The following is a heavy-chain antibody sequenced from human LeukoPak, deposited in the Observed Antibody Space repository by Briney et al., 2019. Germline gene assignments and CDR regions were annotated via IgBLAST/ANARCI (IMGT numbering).Heavy chain of an antibody. CDR1: GYRFSSYW. CDR2: IDPSDSYT. V-gene: IGHV5-10-1*01. J-gene: IGHJ4*02. CDR3: ARHTISDY. D-gene: IGHD3-10*01. Sequence: GESLRLSCQGSGYRFSSYWINWVRQIPGKGLEWMGRIDPSDSYTNYNPSFQGHVTISADKSISTAYLQWSSLMAADTAMYYCARHTISDYWGQGTQVSVSS.